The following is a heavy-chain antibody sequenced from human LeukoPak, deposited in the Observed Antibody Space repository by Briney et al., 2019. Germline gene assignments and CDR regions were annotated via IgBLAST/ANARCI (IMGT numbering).Heavy chain of an antibody. CDR3: ARTGTTPGYYYYYMDV. D-gene: IGHD1-7*01. J-gene: IGHJ6*03. V-gene: IGHV3-21*01. Sequence: GESLRLPCAASGFTFSSYSMNWVRQAPGKGLEWVSSISSSISYIYYADSVKGRFSISRDNAKNSLYLQMNSLRAEDTAVYYCARTGTTPGYYYYYMDVWGKGTTVTVSS. CDR2: ISSSISYI. CDR1: GFTFSSYS.